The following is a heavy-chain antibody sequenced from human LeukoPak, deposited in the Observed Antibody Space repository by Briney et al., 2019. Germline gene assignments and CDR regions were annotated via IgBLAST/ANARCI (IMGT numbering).Heavy chain of an antibody. Sequence: GGSLRLSCAVSGFNYSTYWIHWVRQAPGKGLVWVSLINTDGSATTYGDSAKGRFTVSRDNDKNSLFLEMNSLRVEDTAVYYCARGTAATAGIDYGGQGTVVTVSS. CDR2: INTDGSAT. V-gene: IGHV3-74*01. D-gene: IGHD6-13*01. CDR3: ARGTAATAGIDY. CDR1: GFNYSTYW. J-gene: IGHJ4*02.